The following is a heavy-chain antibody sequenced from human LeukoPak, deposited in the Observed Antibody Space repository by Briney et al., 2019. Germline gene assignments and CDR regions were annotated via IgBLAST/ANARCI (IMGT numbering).Heavy chain of an antibody. CDR3: AREGGGTYYDFWSGPDY. J-gene: IGHJ4*02. CDR2: IYYSGST. D-gene: IGHD3-3*01. V-gene: IGHV4-39*07. CDR1: GGSISSSSYY. Sequence: SETLSLTCTVSGGSISSSSYYWGWIRQPPGKGLEWIGSIYYSGSTYYNPSLKSRVTISVDTSKNQFSLKLSSVTAADTAVYYCAREGGGTYYDFWSGPDYWGQGTLVTVSS.